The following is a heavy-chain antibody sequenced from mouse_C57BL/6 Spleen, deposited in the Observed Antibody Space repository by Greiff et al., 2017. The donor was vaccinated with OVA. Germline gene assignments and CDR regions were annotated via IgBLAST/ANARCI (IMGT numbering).Heavy chain of an antibody. D-gene: IGHD3-1*01. CDR2: IDPSDSYT. CDR3: ARKGLYYYAMDY. J-gene: IGHJ4*01. Sequence: QVQLKQPGAELVKPGASVKLSCKASGYTFTSYWMQWVKQRPGQGLEWIGEIDPSDSYTNYNQKFKGKATLTVDTSSSTAYMQLSSLTSEDSAVYYCARKGLYYYAMDYWGQGTSVTVSS. CDR1: GYTFTSYW. V-gene: IGHV1-50*01.